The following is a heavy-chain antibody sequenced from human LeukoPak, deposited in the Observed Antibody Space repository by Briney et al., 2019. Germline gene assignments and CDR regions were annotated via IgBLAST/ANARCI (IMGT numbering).Heavy chain of an antibody. CDR1: GYTFTSYY. CDR2: INPSGGST. J-gene: IGHJ4*02. Sequence: AASVKVSCKASGYTFTSYYMHWVRQAPGQGLEWMGIINPSGGSTSYAQKFQGRVTMTRDTSTGTVYMELSSLRSEDTAVYYCARETPSGGALDYWGQGTLVTVSS. CDR3: ARETPSGGALDY. V-gene: IGHV1-46*01. D-gene: IGHD1-1*01.